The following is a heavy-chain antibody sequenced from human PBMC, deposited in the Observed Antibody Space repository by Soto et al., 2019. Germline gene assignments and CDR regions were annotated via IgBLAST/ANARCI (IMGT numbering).Heavy chain of an antibody. CDR2: ISYDGSNK. D-gene: IGHD6-19*01. Sequence: GGSLRLSCAASGFTFSSYAMHWVRQAPGKGLEWVAVISYDGSNKYYADSVKGRFTISRDNSKNTLYLQMNSLRAEDTAVYYCARPYASSNSSGWLYYGMDVWGQGTTVTVSS. V-gene: IGHV3-30-3*01. CDR1: GFTFSSYA. J-gene: IGHJ6*02. CDR3: ARPYASSNSSGWLYYGMDV.